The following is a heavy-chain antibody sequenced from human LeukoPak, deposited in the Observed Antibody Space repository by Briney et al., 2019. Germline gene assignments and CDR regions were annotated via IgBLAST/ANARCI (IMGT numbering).Heavy chain of an antibody. V-gene: IGHV3-9*01. CDR3: AKDMRRYYGSGSYLDY. CDR1: EFTFDDYA. Sequence: QPGGSLRLSCAASEFTFDDYAMHWVRQAPGKGLEWVSGICWNSGSIGYADSVKGRFTISRDNAKNSLYLQMNSLRAEDTALYYCAKDMRRYYGSGSYLDYWGQGTLVTVSS. D-gene: IGHD3-10*01. CDR2: ICWNSGSI. J-gene: IGHJ4*02.